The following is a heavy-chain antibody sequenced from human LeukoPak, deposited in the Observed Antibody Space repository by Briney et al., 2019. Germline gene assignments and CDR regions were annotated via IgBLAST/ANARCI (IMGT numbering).Heavy chain of an antibody. V-gene: IGHV3-43*02. CDR1: GFTFDDYA. CDR3: AKAYGSGSRYYYYYGMDV. CDR2: ISGDGGST. D-gene: IGHD3-10*01. Sequence: PGGTLRLSCAASGFTFDDYAMHWVRQAPGKGLEWGSLISGDGGSTYYADTVKGRFTISRDNSKNSLYLQMNSLRTEDTALYYCAKAYGSGSRYYYYYGMDVWGQGTTVTVSS. J-gene: IGHJ6*02.